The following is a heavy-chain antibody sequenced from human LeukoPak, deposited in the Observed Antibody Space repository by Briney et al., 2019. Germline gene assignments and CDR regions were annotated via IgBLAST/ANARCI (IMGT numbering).Heavy chain of an antibody. CDR2: VYYSGNT. CDR1: GYSISSGYY. Sequence: SETLSLTCTLSGYSISSGYYWGWIRQPPGKGLEWIGSVYYSGNTYYNPSLKSRVTISVDTSKKQFSLKLSSVTAADTAVYYCARILPTNYGDYGFDYWGQGTLVTVSS. J-gene: IGHJ4*02. D-gene: IGHD4-17*01. CDR3: ARILPTNYGDYGFDY. V-gene: IGHV4-38-2*02.